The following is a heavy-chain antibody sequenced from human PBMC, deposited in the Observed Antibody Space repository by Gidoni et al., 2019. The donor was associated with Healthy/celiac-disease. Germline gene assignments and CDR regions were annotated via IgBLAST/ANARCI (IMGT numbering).Heavy chain of an antibody. Sequence: EVQLLESGGGLVQPGGSLRLSCAASGVTFSSYAMSWVRQAPGKGLEWVSAISGSGGSTYYADSVKGRFTISRDNSKNTLYLQMNSLRAEDTAVYYCAKGPRCSSTSCYIGSGYYYGMDVWGQGTTVTVSS. CDR2: ISGSGGST. CDR3: AKGPRCSSTSCYIGSGYYYGMDV. J-gene: IGHJ6*02. D-gene: IGHD2-2*02. CDR1: GVTFSSYA. V-gene: IGHV3-23*01.